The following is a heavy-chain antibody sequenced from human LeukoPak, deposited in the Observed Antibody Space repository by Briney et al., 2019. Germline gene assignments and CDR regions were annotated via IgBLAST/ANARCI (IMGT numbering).Heavy chain of an antibody. V-gene: IGHV1-8*01. D-gene: IGHD3-22*01. CDR3: ARLNDDSSGYRPLEY. Sequence: GASVKVSCKASGYTFTSYDINWVRQATGQGLEWMGWMNPNSGNTGYAQRFQGRVTMTRNTSISTAYMELSSLRSEDTAVYYCARLNDDSSGYRPLEYWGQGTLVTVSS. CDR2: MNPNSGNT. J-gene: IGHJ4*02. CDR1: GYTFTSYD.